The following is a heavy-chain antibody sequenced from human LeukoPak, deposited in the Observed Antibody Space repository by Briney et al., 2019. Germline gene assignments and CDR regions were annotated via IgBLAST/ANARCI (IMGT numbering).Heavy chain of an antibody. Sequence: QPGGSLRLSCAASGFTVSSNYMSWVRQAPGKGLEWVSAISGSGGSTYYADSVKGRFTISRDNSKNTLYLQMNSLRAEDTAVYYCAMGGDNYDILTGYYGTSYFDYWGQGTLVTVSS. CDR1: GFTVSSNY. V-gene: IGHV3-23*01. CDR2: ISGSGGST. J-gene: IGHJ4*02. CDR3: AMGGDNYDILTGYYGTSYFDY. D-gene: IGHD3-9*01.